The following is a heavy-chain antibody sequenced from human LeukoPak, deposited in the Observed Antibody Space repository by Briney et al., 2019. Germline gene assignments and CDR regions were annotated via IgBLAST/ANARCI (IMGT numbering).Heavy chain of an antibody. D-gene: IGHD3-3*01. CDR1: GFTFGDYA. CDR3: TRDRGITIFGVVREPAFDI. Sequence: GGSLRLSCTASGFTFGDYAMSWFRQAPGKGLEWVGFIRSKAYGGTTEYAASVKGRFTISRDDSKSIAYLQMNSLKTEDTAVYYCTRDRGITIFGVVREPAFDIWGQGTMVTASS. J-gene: IGHJ3*02. V-gene: IGHV3-49*03. CDR2: IRSKAYGGTT.